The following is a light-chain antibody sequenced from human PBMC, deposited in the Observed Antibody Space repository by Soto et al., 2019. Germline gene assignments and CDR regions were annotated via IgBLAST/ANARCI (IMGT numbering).Light chain of an antibody. CDR1: QSVGSY. CDR2: DAS. CDR3: QQRSNWPPFT. Sequence: EIVLTQSPATQSLSPGERATLSCRASQSVGSYLAWYQQKPGQAPRLLIYDASNRATGIPARFSGSGSGTDFTLTISSLEPEDFAVYYCQQRSNWPPFTFGQGTRLEIK. V-gene: IGKV3-11*01. J-gene: IGKJ5*01.